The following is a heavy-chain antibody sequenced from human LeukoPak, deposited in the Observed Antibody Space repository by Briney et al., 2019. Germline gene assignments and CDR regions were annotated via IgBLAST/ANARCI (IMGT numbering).Heavy chain of an antibody. CDR3: ARSGYDRVQDYYWYYYMDV. J-gene: IGHJ6*03. CDR2: IIPIFGTA. D-gene: IGHD5-12*01. CDR1: GGTFSSYA. Sequence: GASVKVSCKASGGTFSSYAISWVRQAPGQGLEWMGGIIPIFGTANYAQKFQGRVTITADESTSTAYMELSSLRPEDTAVYYCARSGYDRVQDYYWYYYMDVWGKGTTVTISS. V-gene: IGHV1-69*13.